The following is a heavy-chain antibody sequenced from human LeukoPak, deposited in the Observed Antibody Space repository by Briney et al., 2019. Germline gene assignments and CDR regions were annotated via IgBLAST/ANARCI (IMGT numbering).Heavy chain of an antibody. CDR1: GGSFSGYY. J-gene: IGHJ4*02. D-gene: IGHD2-2*01. Sequence: PSETLPLTCAVYGGSFSGYYWSWIRQPPGKGLEWIGYIYYNGSTNYNPSLKSRVTISLDTSKNQFSLKLSSVTAAGTAVYYCARDRSVLNVVAGGTNRAFDYWGQGTLVTVSS. V-gene: IGHV4-59*01. CDR3: ARDRSVLNVVAGGTNRAFDY. CDR2: IYYNGST.